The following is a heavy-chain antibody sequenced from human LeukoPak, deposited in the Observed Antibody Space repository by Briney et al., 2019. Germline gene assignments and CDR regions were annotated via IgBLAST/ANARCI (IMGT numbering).Heavy chain of an antibody. Sequence: PSETLSLTCPVSGGSISSYYWSWIRQPPGKGLEWIGYIYYSGSTNYNPSLKSRVTISVDTSKNQFSLKLSSVTAADTAVYYCARGRDYYDSSGHPIGYFDYWGQGTLVTVSS. J-gene: IGHJ4*02. CDR1: GGSISSYY. D-gene: IGHD3-22*01. CDR3: ARGRDYYDSSGHPIGYFDY. V-gene: IGHV4-59*01. CDR2: IYYSGST.